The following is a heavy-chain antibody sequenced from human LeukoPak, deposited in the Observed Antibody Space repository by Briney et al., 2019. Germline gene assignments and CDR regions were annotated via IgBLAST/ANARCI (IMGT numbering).Heavy chain of an antibody. V-gene: IGHV3-74*01. D-gene: IGHD3-22*01. J-gene: IGHJ4*02. CDR3: AREYYDSSGSPYFDY. Sequence: GGSLRLSCAASGFTFSSYWMHWVRQAPGKGLVWVSRINSDGSSTTYGDSVKGRFTISRENAKNTLYMYIHSLRAEDTAVYYCAREYYDSSGSPYFDYWGQGTLVTVSS. CDR1: GFTFSSYW. CDR2: INSDGSST.